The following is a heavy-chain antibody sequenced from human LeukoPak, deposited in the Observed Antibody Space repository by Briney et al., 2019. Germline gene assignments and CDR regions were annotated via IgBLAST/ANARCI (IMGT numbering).Heavy chain of an antibody. CDR2: RKQDGSEK. V-gene: IGHV3-7*03. CDR1: GFTFSSYW. J-gene: IGHJ3*02. Sequence: GGSLRLSCAASGFTFSSYWMSWVRQAPGKGLEWVSNRKQDGSEKYYVDSVKGRFTISRDNAKNSLYLQMNSLGAAATAVYYCASWAFDIWGQGTMVTVSS. CDR3: ASWAFDI.